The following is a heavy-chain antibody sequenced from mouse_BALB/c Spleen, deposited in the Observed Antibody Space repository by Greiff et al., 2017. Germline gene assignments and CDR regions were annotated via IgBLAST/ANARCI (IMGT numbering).Heavy chain of an antibody. CDR1: GFTFSSYA. D-gene: IGHD2-3*01. Sequence: EVQGVESGGGLVKPGGSLKLSCAASGFTFSSYAMSWVRQTPEKRLEWVASISSGGSTYYPDSVKGRFTISRDNARNILYLQMSSLRSEDTAMYYCARVEDDGYYEGFAYWGQGTLVTVSA. CDR3: ARVEDDGYYEGFAY. J-gene: IGHJ3*01. V-gene: IGHV5-6-5*01. CDR2: ISSGGST.